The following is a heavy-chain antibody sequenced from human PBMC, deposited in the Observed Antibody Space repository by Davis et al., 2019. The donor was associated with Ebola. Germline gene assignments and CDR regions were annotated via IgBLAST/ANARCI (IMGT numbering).Heavy chain of an antibody. J-gene: IGHJ6*03. CDR1: GGSTSCYS. V-gene: IGHV4-59*01. Sequence: PSETLSPACIVAGGSTSCYSWSWNRQSAGKVLEWIGYIYYSVTTNYNPSLTRRVTISVDTSKYQVSLKLSSVTAADTALYYCARGRGYSYGQVGYMDIWGKGTTVTVSS. D-gene: IGHD5-18*01. CDR3: ARGRGYSYGQVGYMDI. CDR2: IYYSVTT.